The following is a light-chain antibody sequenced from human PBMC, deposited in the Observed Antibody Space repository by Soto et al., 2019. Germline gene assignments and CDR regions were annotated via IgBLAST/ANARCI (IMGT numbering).Light chain of an antibody. V-gene: IGKV3-20*01. CDR3: QQYGSSPIT. Sequence: EIVFTQSPGSLSLSPGERATLSCSSSHSVISSYLAWYQQKPGQAPRLLIYGASSRATGIPDRFSGSGSGTDFTLTISRLEPEDFAVYYCQQYGSSPITFGQGTRLEIK. CDR1: HSVISSY. CDR2: GAS. J-gene: IGKJ5*01.